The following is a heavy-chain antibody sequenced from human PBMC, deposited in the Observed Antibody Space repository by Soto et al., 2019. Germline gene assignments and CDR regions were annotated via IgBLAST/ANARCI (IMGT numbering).Heavy chain of an antibody. J-gene: IGHJ4*02. D-gene: IGHD3-10*01. Sequence: GGSLRLSCAASVFTFSSYAMRCVRQAPGKGLEWVSAISGSGGSTYYADSVKGRFTISRDNSKNTLYLQMNSLRAEHTAVYYCARLLLWPTHYWGQGSMVTVSS. CDR2: ISGSGGST. V-gene: IGHV3-23*01. CDR1: VFTFSSYA. CDR3: ARLLLWPTHY.